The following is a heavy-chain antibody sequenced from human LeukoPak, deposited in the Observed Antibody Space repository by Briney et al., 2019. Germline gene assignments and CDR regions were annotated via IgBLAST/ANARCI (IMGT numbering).Heavy chain of an antibody. CDR1: GFTFSNYY. CDR2: ISSSSSYI. Sequence: GGSLRLSCEASGFTFSNYYMSWIRQAPGKGLEWVSSISSSSSYIYYADSVKGRFTISRDNAKNSLYLQMNSLRAEDTAVYYCAELGITMIGGVWGKGTTVTISS. V-gene: IGHV3-21*01. J-gene: IGHJ6*04. D-gene: IGHD3-10*02. CDR3: AELGITMIGGV.